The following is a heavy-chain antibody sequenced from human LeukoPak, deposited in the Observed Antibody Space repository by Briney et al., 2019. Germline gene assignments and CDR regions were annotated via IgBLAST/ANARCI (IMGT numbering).Heavy chain of an antibody. D-gene: IGHD3-10*01. CDR2: IKEDGSER. J-gene: IGHJ4*02. CDR1: GFTFSSYW. Sequence: GGSQRLSCAASGFTFSSYWMTWVRQAPGKGLEWVASIKEDGSERYYMDSVRGRFAISRDNAKNSLSLQMNSLRAEDTAVYYCARGRLYFGLGSYYYFDYWGQGTLVTVSS. V-gene: IGHV3-7*04. CDR3: ARGRLYFGLGSYYYFDY.